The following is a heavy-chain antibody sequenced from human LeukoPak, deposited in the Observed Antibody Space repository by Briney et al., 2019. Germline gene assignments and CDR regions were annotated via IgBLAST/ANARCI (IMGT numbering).Heavy chain of an antibody. CDR2: INPNSGGT. CDR1: GYTFTGYY. Sequence: ASVKVSCKASGYTFTGYYMHWVRQAPGQGLEWMGWINPNSGGTNYAQKFQGRVTMTRDTSISTAYMELSRLRSDDTAVYYCARAVAVSGKIDYWGQGTLVTVAS. J-gene: IGHJ4*02. CDR3: ARAVAVSGKIDY. V-gene: IGHV1-2*02. D-gene: IGHD3-10*01.